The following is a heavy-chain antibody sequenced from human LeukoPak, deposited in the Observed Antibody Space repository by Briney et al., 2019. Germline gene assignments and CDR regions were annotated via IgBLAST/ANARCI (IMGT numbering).Heavy chain of an antibody. CDR2: IYYSGST. V-gene: IGHV4-59*01. CDR1: GGSFSGYY. J-gene: IGHJ4*02. D-gene: IGHD2-8*01. Sequence: PSETLSLTCAVYGGSFSGYYWSWIRQPPGKGLEWIGYIYYSGSTNYNPSLKSRVTISEDTSKNQFSLKLSSVTAADTAVYYCATGMSGRIDYWGQGTLVTVPS. CDR3: ATGMSGRIDY.